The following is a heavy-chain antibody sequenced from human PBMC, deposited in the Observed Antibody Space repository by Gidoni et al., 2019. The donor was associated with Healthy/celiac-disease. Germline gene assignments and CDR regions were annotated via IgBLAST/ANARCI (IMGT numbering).Heavy chain of an antibody. V-gene: IGHV4-39*01. D-gene: IGHD3-22*01. CDR2: IYYSGST. Sequence: QLQLQESGPGLVKPSETLSLTCTVSGGSISSRSYYWGWIRQPPGKGLEWIGSIYYSGSTYYNPSLKSRVTISVDTSKNQFSLKLSSVTAADTAVYYCARGYYYDSSGPDYWGQGTLVTVSS. CDR1: GGSISSRSYY. CDR3: ARGYYYDSSGPDY. J-gene: IGHJ4*02.